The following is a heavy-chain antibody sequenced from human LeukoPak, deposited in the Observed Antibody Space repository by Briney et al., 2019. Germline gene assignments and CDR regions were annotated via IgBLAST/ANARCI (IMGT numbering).Heavy chain of an antibody. CDR1: GFTVSSNY. Sequence: LRLSCAASGFTVSSNYMSWIRQPPGKGLEWIGYIYHSGSSYYNPSLKSRVTLSADRSKNQFSLKLTSVTAADTAVYYCARASGADEMYNWFDPWGQGTLVIVSS. V-gene: IGHV4-30-2*01. CDR3: ARASGADEMYNWFDP. J-gene: IGHJ5*02. D-gene: IGHD2-8*02. CDR2: IYHSGSS.